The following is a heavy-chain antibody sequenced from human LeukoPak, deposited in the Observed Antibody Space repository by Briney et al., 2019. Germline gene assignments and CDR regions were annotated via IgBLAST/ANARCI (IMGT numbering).Heavy chain of an antibody. CDR1: GYTFTSYG. J-gene: IGHJ5*02. D-gene: IGHD3-9*01. CDR3: ARENLWQGYDILTGYFGNNWFDP. V-gene: IGHV1-69*05. Sequence: SVKVSCKASGYTFTSYGISWVRQAPGQGLEWMGRIIPIFGTANYAQKFQGRVTITTDESTSTAYMELSSLRSEDTAVYYRARENLWQGYDILTGYFGNNWFDPWGQGTLVTVSS. CDR2: IIPIFGTA.